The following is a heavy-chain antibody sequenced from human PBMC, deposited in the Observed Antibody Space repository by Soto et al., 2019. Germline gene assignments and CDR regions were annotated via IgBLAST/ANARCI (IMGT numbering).Heavy chain of an antibody. V-gene: IGHV4-39*02. CDR3: ARPKTTMLTVVSAFDP. J-gene: IGHJ5*02. CDR2: IFYSGST. CDR1: GDSITRSNFY. D-gene: IGHD3-22*01. Sequence: SETLSLTCTVSGDSITRSNFYWGWIRQPPGKGLEWLGSIFYSGSTFYNPALKSRVTFSVDTSKNHFSLKLNSVTAADTAVYYCARPKTTMLTVVSAFDPWGQGTRVTISS.